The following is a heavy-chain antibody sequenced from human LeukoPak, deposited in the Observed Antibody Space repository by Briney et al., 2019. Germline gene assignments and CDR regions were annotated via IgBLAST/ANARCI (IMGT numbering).Heavy chain of an antibody. CDR2: INPSGGST. CDR3: ARGRRVVAATVSYFDI. V-gene: IGHV1-46*01. CDR1: RYTFTSYY. Sequence: GGSVKVSCQASRYTFTSYYMHGVRQAPGQGLEWMGIINPSGGSTSYAQKFQGRVTMTRNTSTSTVYMGLSSVSTEVTAVSYGARGRRVVAATVSYFDIWGQGTMVTVSS. J-gene: IGHJ3*02. D-gene: IGHD2-15*01.